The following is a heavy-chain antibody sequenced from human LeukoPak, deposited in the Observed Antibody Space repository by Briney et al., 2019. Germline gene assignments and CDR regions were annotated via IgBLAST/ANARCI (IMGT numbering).Heavy chain of an antibody. CDR1: GGSISTYY. D-gene: IGHD3-22*01. CDR2: IYYRGTT. V-gene: IGHV4-59*01. CDR3: ARSYDSRGYYYYGMDV. J-gene: IGHJ6*02. Sequence: PSETLSLTCTVSGGSISTYYWSWIRHPPGKGLEWLGYIYYRGTTDYNPSLKSRVIITLDTSKNQFSLKLNSVTAADTAVYYCARSYDSRGYYYYGMDVWGQGTTVTVSS.